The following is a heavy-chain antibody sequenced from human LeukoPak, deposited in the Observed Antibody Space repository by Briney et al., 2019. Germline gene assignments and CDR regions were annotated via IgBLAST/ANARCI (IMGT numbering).Heavy chain of an antibody. D-gene: IGHD3-22*01. CDR3: VRYYYDSSGQDAFDI. CDR1: GGTFSSCA. V-gene: IGHV1-69*13. J-gene: IGHJ3*02. Sequence: GASVKVSCKASGGTFSSCAISWVRQAPGQGLEWMGGIIPIFGTANYAQKFQGRVTITADESTSTAYMELSSLRSEDTAVYYCVRYYYDSSGQDAFDIWGQGTMVTVSS. CDR2: IIPIFGTA.